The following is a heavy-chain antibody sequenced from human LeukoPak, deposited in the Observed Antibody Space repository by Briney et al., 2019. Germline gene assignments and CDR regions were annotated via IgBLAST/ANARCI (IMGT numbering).Heavy chain of an antibody. CDR3: ARLSYYDSSDYQRAPSPDFDY. D-gene: IGHD3-22*01. Sequence: ASVKVSCKASGYTFTSYYMHWVRQAPGQGLEWMGIINPSGGSTSYAQKFQGRVTMTRDTSTSTVYMELSSLRSEDTAVYYCARLSYYDSSDYQRAPSPDFDYWGQGTLVTVSS. V-gene: IGHV1-46*01. CDR2: INPSGGST. J-gene: IGHJ4*02. CDR1: GYTFTSYY.